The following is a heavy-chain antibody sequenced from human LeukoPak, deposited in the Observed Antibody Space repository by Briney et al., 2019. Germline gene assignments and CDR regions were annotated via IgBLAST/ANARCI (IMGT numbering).Heavy chain of an antibody. CDR1: GGTFSSYA. CDR3: AREVLYHAFDI. J-gene: IGHJ3*02. CDR2: IIPIFGTA. V-gene: IGHV1-69*13. D-gene: IGHD2-8*01. Sequence: ASVKVSCKASGGTFSSYAISWVRQAPGQGLEWVGGIIPIFGTANYAQKFQGRVTITADESTSTAYMELSSLRSEDTAVYYCAREVLYHAFDIWGQGTMVTVSS.